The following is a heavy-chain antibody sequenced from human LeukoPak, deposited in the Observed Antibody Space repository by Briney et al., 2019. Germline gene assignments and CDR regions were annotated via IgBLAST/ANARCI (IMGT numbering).Heavy chain of an antibody. Sequence: GGTLRLSCAASGFTFSSYGMSWVRQAPGKGLEWVSAISGSGGSTYYADSVKGRFTISRDNSKNTLYLQMNSLRAEDTAVYYCAKDPAPRFDYWGQGTLVTASS. CDR1: GFTFSSYG. CDR2: ISGSGGST. J-gene: IGHJ4*02. CDR3: AKDPAPRFDY. V-gene: IGHV3-23*01.